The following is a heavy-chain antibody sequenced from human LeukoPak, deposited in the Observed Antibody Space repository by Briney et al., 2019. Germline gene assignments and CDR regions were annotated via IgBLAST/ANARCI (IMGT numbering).Heavy chain of an antibody. CDR1: GFSFSNHG. CDR3: AREATWGQWYFDH. D-gene: IGHD6-19*01. Sequence: GSLRLSCVASGFSFSNHGMHWVRQAPGKGLERVSVIASDGGAKFYADSVKGRFTLSRDNSKNMFFLQMNFLTVEDTAIYYCAREATWGQWYFDHWGQGTPVTVSS. J-gene: IGHJ4*02. CDR2: IASDGGAK. V-gene: IGHV3-30*03.